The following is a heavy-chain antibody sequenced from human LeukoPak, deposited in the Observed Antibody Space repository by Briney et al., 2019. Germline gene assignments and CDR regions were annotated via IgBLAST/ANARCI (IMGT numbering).Heavy chain of an antibody. Sequence: PGGSLRLSCAASGFTFSGYDMHWLRQATGKGQEWVSGIGIPGGTYYPGSVKGRFTISRENAKNSFYLQMNSLRAEDTAVYYCARAHVAAGLAFDIWGQGTMVTVSS. CDR3: ARAHVAAGLAFDI. CDR2: IGIPGGT. D-gene: IGHD6-25*01. CDR1: GFTFSGYD. V-gene: IGHV3-13*01. J-gene: IGHJ3*02.